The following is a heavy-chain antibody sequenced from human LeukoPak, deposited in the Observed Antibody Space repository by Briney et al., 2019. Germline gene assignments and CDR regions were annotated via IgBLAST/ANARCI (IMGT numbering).Heavy chain of an antibody. D-gene: IGHD3-22*01. CDR3: AKGIYYYDSSGYYLY. CDR2: ISGSGGST. CDR1: GFTFSSYA. J-gene: IGHJ4*02. Sequence: GGSLRLPRAASGFTFSSYAMSWVRQAPGKGLEWVSAISGSGGSTYYADSVKGRFTISRDNSKNTLYLQMNSLRAEDTAVYYCAKGIYYYDSSGYYLYWGQKTVVTLSS. V-gene: IGHV3-23*01.